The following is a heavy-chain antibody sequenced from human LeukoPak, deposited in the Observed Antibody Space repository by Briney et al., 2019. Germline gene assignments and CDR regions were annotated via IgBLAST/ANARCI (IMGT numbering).Heavy chain of an antibody. J-gene: IGHJ3*02. D-gene: IGHD3-9*01. V-gene: IGHV3-30-3*01. CDR1: VFTFSSYA. CDR2: ISYDGSNE. CDR3: ARDRYFDWLRDGFDI. Sequence: PGGSLRLSCAASVFTFSSYAMHWVRQAPGKGLEWLAVISYDGSNEYYADSVKGRFTISRDNYKNTLYLQMNSLRPEDRAVYYCARDRYFDWLRDGFDIWGQGTMVTVSS.